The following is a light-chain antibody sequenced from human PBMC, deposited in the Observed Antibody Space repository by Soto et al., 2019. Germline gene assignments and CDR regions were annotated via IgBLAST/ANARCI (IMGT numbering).Light chain of an antibody. Sequence: EIGVKQSPCTLSVSTGEGATLSCRASQSVSGNLAWYQQKPGQAPRLLIYGTSIRATGVPARFSGGGSGTEFTLTISGLQSEDFAVYYCQQYNNWPLITFGQGTRLEI. CDR1: QSVSGN. CDR2: GTS. V-gene: IGKV3-15*01. J-gene: IGKJ5*01. CDR3: QQYNNWPLIT.